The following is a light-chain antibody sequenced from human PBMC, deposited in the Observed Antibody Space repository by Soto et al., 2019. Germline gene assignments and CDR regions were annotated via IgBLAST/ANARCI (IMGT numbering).Light chain of an antibody. CDR2: GGS. Sequence: EIELTQSPGTLSLSPGERATLSCRASQSVSSSSLAWYQQKPGQAPRLLIYGGSSRATGTPERFSGSGSGTDFTLTIGRLEPEDFAVYHCQQYGGSPPTFGQGTKVEIK. CDR3: QQYGGSPPT. V-gene: IGKV3-20*01. J-gene: IGKJ1*01. CDR1: QSVSSSS.